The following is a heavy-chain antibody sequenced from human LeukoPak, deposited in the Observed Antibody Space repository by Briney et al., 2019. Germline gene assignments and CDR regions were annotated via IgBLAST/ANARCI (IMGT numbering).Heavy chain of an antibody. Sequence: SETLSLTCTVSGGSISSSGYYWGWIRQPPGKGLEWTGSVDYTGITSHSPSLKSRVTISVDTSKNQFSLKVSSVSAADTGVYYCFRASCSFLLFHNGLWGRGTTVTVSS. CDR3: FRASCSFLLFHNGL. J-gene: IGHJ6*02. D-gene: IGHD3-10*01. CDR1: GGSISSSGYY. V-gene: IGHV4-39*01. CDR2: VDYTGIT.